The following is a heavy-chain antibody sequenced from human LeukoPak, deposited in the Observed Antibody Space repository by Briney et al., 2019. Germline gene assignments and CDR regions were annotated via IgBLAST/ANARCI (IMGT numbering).Heavy chain of an antibody. Sequence: PGGSLRLSCAASGFTFSSYEMNWVRQAPGKGLEWVSYISSSGSTIYYADSVKGRFTISGDNAKNSLYLQMNSLRAEDTAVYYCARDQPLSWNYGGYWGQGTLVTVSS. J-gene: IGHJ4*02. CDR2: ISSSGSTI. CDR1: GFTFSSYE. V-gene: IGHV3-48*03. D-gene: IGHD1-7*01. CDR3: ARDQPLSWNYGGY.